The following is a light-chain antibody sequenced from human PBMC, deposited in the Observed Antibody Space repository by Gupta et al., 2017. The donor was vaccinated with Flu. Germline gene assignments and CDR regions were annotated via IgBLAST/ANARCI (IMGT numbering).Light chain of an antibody. Sequence: PSSLSAAAGDRVTITCRASQVINNYLAWYQQKPGKPPSLLIYGASTLQIGVPARFSGSGSGTDFTLTISGLQPEDVAVYYCQNYNGPPGTFGWGTKVEFK. V-gene: IGKV1-27*01. CDR3: QNYNGPPGT. CDR1: QVINNY. CDR2: GAS. J-gene: IGKJ4*01.